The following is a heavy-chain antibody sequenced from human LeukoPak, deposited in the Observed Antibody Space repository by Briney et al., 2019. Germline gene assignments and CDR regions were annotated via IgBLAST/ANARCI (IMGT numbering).Heavy chain of an antibody. D-gene: IGHD3-9*01. Sequence: PGGSLRLSCAASGFTFSSYAMSWVRQAPGKGLEWVSAISGSGGSTYYADSVEGRFTISRDNSKNTLYLQMNSLRAEDTAVYYCAKDNVLRYFDWLSNWGQGTLVTVSS. CDR3: AKDNVLRYFDWLSN. CDR1: GFTFSSYA. J-gene: IGHJ4*02. CDR2: ISGSGGST. V-gene: IGHV3-23*01.